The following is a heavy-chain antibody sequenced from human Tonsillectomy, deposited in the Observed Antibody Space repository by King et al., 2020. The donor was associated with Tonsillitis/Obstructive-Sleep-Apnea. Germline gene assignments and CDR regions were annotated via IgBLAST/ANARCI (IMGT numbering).Heavy chain of an antibody. CDR2: IFYSGTT. Sequence: VQLQESGPGLVKPSETLSLTCTVSGGSFSSFYWSWIRPPPGKGLAWVGCIFYSGTTTYNPSLKSRVTISVDPSKSRISLKLSSVTAADTAVYYCARTTVTTLEGDYMDVWGKGTTVTVSS. D-gene: IGHD3-16*01. CDR1: GGSFSSFY. CDR3: ARTTVTTLEGDYMDV. V-gene: IGHV4-59*13. J-gene: IGHJ6*03.